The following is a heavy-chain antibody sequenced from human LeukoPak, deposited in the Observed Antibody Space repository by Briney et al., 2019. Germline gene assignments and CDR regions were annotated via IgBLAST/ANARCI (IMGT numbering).Heavy chain of an antibody. CDR1: GGTFSSYA. D-gene: IGHD1-26*01. CDR3: ARVGGSYYSRYYFDY. V-gene: IGHV1-69*13. Sequence: ASVKVSCKASGGTFSSYAISWVRQAPGQGLEWMGGIIPIFGIANYAQKFQGRVTITADESTSTAYMELSSLRSEDTAVYYCARVGGSYYSRYYFDYWGQGTLVTVSS. J-gene: IGHJ4*02. CDR2: IIPIFGIA.